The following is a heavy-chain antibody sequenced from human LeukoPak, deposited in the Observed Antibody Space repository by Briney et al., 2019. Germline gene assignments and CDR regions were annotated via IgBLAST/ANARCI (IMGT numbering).Heavy chain of an antibody. CDR1: GGSISSYY. CDR3: ARHVGYGNNWFDP. V-gene: IGHV4-59*08. J-gene: IGHJ5*02. CDR2: IYYSGST. Sequence: SETLSLTCTVSGGSISSYYWSWIWQPPGKGPEWIGYIYYSGSTNYNPSLKSRVTISVDTSKNQFSLKLGSLTAADTAVYYCARHVGYGNNWFDPWGQGTLVTVSA. D-gene: IGHD5-18*01.